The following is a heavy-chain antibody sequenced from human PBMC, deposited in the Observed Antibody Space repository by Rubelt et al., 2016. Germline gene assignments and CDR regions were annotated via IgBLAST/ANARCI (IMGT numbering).Heavy chain of an antibody. CDR2: IYSGGST. Sequence: EVQLVESGGDLVQPGGSLRLSCAASGFTVSSNYMSWVRQAPGKGLEWVSVIYSGGSTYYADSVKGRFTISRDNSKNTLYLQMNSLRAEDTAVYYCATDPGRYYGSGSLNDYWGQGTLVTVSS. CDR3: ATDPGRYYGSGSLNDY. V-gene: IGHV3-66*01. CDR1: GFTVSSNY. J-gene: IGHJ4*02. D-gene: IGHD3-10*01.